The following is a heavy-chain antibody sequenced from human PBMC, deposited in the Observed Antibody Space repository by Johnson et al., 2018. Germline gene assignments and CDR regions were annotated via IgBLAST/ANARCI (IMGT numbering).Heavy chain of an antibody. CDR2: ISYDGSNK. CDR3: ARPLRGHYDSSGYYMGEYFQH. J-gene: IGHJ1*01. CDR1: GFTFSSYG. Sequence: QVQLVESGGGVVQPGRSLRLSCAASGFTFSSYGMHWVRQAPGKGLEWVAVISYDGSNKYYVDSVKGRFTISRDNAKNSMYLQRNSLRAEDTAVYYCARPLRGHYDSSGYYMGEYFQHWGQGTLVTVSS. D-gene: IGHD3-22*01. V-gene: IGHV3-30*03.